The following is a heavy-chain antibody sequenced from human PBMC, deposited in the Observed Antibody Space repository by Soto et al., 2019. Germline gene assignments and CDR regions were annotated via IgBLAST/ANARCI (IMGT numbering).Heavy chain of an antibody. CDR1: GFTFSSYG. J-gene: IGHJ4*02. CDR3: ARDGYCSGGSCQLDY. Sequence: QVQLVESGGGVVQPGRSLRLSCAASGFTFSSYGMHWVRQAPGKGLEWVAVIWYDGSNKYYADSVKGRFTISRDNSKNTLYLQMNSPRAEDTAVYYCARDGYCSGGSCQLDYWGQGTLVTVSS. CDR2: IWYDGSNK. V-gene: IGHV3-33*01. D-gene: IGHD2-15*01.